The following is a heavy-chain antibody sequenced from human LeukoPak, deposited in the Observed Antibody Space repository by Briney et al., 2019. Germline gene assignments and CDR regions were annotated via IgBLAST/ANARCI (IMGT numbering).Heavy chain of an antibody. CDR2: INHSGST. V-gene: IGHV4-34*01. Sequence: SETLSLTCAVYGGSFSGYYWSWIRQPPGKGLEWIGEINHSGSTNYNPSLKSRVTISVDTSKNQFSLKLSSVTAADTAVYYCARGEMIANYFDYWGQGTLVTVSS. J-gene: IGHJ4*02. CDR1: GGSFSGYY. CDR3: ARGEMIANYFDY. D-gene: IGHD3-22*01.